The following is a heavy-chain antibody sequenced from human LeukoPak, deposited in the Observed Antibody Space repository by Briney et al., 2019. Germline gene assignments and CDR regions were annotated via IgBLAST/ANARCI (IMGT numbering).Heavy chain of an antibody. D-gene: IGHD1-26*01. CDR3: ARQGTGATMYYFDY. Sequence: SETLSLTCTVSGGSISSYYWSWIRQPPGKGLEWIGYIYYSGSTNYNPSLTSRVTISVDTSKNQFSLKLSSVTAADTAVYYCARQGTGATMYYFDYWGQGTLVTVSS. CDR2: IYYSGST. J-gene: IGHJ4*02. CDR1: GGSISSYY. V-gene: IGHV4-59*08.